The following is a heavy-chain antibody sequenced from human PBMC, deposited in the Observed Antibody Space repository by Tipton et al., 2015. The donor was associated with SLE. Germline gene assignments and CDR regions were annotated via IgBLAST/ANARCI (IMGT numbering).Heavy chain of an antibody. J-gene: IGHJ2*01. D-gene: IGHD1-26*01. V-gene: IGHV4-61*08. CDR2: IYYTGIT. CDR1: GGSVDSGGYY. CDR3: AKADGVVWGQVPDWYFDL. Sequence: TLSLTCSVSGGSVDSGGYYWSWIRQHPGKGLDWIGYIYYTGITYYNPSLESRVTISLDTSKNQFSLKLSSVTAADTAMYYCAKADGVVWGQVPDWYFDLWGRGTLVTVSS.